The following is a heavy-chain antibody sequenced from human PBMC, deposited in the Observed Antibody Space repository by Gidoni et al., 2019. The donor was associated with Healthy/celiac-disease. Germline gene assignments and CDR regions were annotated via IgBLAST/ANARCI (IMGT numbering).Heavy chain of an antibody. D-gene: IGHD2-21*01. Sequence: EVQLLEDGGGLVQPGGSVRLSSAAPGLPFPSYAMSWVRPAPGKGLEWLSAISGIGGSTYYADSVKGRFTISRDNSKNTLYLQMNSLRAEDTAVYYCAKDLHIVGGPDAFDIWGQGTMVTVSS. J-gene: IGHJ3*02. CDR2: ISGIGGST. V-gene: IGHV3-23*01. CDR1: GLPFPSYA. CDR3: AKDLHIVGGPDAFDI.